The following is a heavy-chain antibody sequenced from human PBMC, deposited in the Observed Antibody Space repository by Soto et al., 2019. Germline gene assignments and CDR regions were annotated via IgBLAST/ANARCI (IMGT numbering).Heavy chain of an antibody. V-gene: IGHV3-74*01. J-gene: IGHJ1*01. D-gene: IGHD6-19*01. Sequence: EVQLVESGGGLVQPGGSLRLSCAASGFTFSSYWMHWVRQAPGKGLVWVSRINSDGSSTSYADSVKGRFTISRDNAKNTLYLQMNSLRAEDTAVYYCARGGYSSGWYKYFQHWGQGTLVTVSS. CDR3: ARGGYSSGWYKYFQH. CDR1: GFTFSSYW. CDR2: INSDGSST.